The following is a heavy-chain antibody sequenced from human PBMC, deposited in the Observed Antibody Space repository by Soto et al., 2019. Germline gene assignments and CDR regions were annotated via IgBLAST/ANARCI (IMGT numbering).Heavy chain of an antibody. J-gene: IGHJ4*02. D-gene: IGHD3-10*01. Sequence: EVQLLESGGGLVQPGGSLRLSCAASGFTFSSYAMSWVRQAPGKGLEWVSAISGSGGSTYYADSVKGRFTISRDNSKNTLYLQMNSLRAEATAVYYCVKTESYTARVRAFDYCGQGTMVTVSS. V-gene: IGHV3-23*01. CDR1: GFTFSSYA. CDR2: ISGSGGST. CDR3: VKTESYTARVRAFDY.